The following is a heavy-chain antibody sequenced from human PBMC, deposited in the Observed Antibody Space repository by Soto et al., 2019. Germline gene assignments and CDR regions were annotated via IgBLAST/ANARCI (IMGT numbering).Heavy chain of an antibody. Sequence: QVQLVQSGAEVKKPGASVKVSCKASGYVFISYGIIWVRQAPGQGLEWMGWISRHNGNTNYAQKFQGRVTMTTDASTSTAYMELRSLRSDDTAVYYCARDLDGSGSYYTDYWGQGTLVTVSS. J-gene: IGHJ4*02. CDR2: ISRHNGNT. V-gene: IGHV1-18*01. CDR1: GYVFISYG. D-gene: IGHD3-10*01. CDR3: ARDLDGSGSYYTDY.